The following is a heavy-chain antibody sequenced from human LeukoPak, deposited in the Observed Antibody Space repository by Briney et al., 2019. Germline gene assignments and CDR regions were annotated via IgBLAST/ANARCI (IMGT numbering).Heavy chain of an antibody. Sequence: PGGSLRLSCAASGFTFTNAWMSWVRQAPGKGLEWVGRIKSKTDSGTTDYAATVKGRFTNSRDDSKNTLYMQMNSLKTEDTAVYYCTTDSPTMIVVVHDSWGQGTLVTVSS. CDR3: TTDSPTMIVVVHDS. CDR2: IKSKTDSGTT. V-gene: IGHV3-15*01. D-gene: IGHD3-22*01. J-gene: IGHJ4*02. CDR1: GFTFTNAW.